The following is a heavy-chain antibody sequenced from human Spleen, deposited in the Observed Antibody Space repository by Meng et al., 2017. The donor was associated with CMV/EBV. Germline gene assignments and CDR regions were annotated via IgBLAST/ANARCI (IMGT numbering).Heavy chain of an antibody. Sequence: GGSLRLSCKGSGYSFTNYWIGWVRQMPGKGLEWMGIIYPGDSDTRYSPSFQGQVTISADKSISIAYLQWSSLKASDTAMYYCARSVGCSSTYCYTYTSSWYPDYWGQGTLVTVSS. CDR3: ARSVGCSSTYCYTYTSSWYPDY. J-gene: IGHJ4*02. CDR2: IYPGDSDT. V-gene: IGHV5-51*01. CDR1: GYSFTNYW. D-gene: IGHD6-13*01.